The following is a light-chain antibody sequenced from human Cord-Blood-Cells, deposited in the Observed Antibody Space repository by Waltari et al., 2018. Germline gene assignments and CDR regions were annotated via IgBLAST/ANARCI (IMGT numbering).Light chain of an antibody. CDR2: AAS. Sequence: IQMTQSPSSLSASLGDRATITCRASQSISSYLNWYQQKPGKAPKLLIYAASSLQSGVPSRFSGSGSGTDFTLTISSLQPEDFATYYCQQSYSTLFTFGPGTKVDIK. CDR3: QQSYSTLFT. J-gene: IGKJ3*01. CDR1: QSISSY. V-gene: IGKV1-39*01.